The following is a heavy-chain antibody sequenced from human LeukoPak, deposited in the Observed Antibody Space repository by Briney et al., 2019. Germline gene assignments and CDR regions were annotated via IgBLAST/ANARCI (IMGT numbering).Heavy chain of an antibody. V-gene: IGHV3-53*01. D-gene: IGHD3-10*01. J-gene: IGHJ3*02. Sequence: GGSLRLSCAASGFTVSSNYMSWVRQAPGKGLEWVSVIYSGGSTYYADSVKGRFTISRDNSKNTLYLQMNSLRAEDTAVYYCASTPFGLEAFDIWGQGTMVTVSS. CDR1: GFTVSSNY. CDR3: ASTPFGLEAFDI. CDR2: IYSGGST.